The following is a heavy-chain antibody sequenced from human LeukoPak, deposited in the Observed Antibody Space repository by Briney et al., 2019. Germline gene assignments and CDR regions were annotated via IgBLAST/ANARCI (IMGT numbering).Heavy chain of an antibody. CDR1: GYTFTSYD. CDR3: ASLGEGYNIMDY. Sequence: ASVKVSCKASGYTFTSYDINWVRQATGQGLEWMGWMNPNSGNTVHAQKFEGRVTMTQNTSISKAYMELSSLTWADMAVYDCASLGEGYNIMDYWGQGTLVTVPS. J-gene: IGHJ4*02. CDR2: MNPNSGNT. D-gene: IGHD5-24*01. V-gene: IGHV1-8*01.